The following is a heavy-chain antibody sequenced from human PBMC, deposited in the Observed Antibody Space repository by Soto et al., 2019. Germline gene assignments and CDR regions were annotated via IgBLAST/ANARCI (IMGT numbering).Heavy chain of an antibody. CDR2: IIPILGIA. CDR3: ARETGTTDFDY. CDR1: GGTFSSYT. V-gene: IGHV1-69*08. D-gene: IGHD1-7*01. Sequence: QVQLVQSGAEVKKPGSSVKVSCKASGGTFSSYTISWVRQAPGQGREWMGRIIPILGIANYAQKFQGRVTITADKSTSTAYMELSSLRSEDTAVYYCARETGTTDFDYWGQGTLVTVSS. J-gene: IGHJ4*02.